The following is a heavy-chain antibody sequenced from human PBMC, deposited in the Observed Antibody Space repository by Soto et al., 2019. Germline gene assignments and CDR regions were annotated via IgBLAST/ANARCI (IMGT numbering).Heavy chain of an antibody. J-gene: IGHJ1*01. CDR3: AKLVVPAALFQH. CDR1: GFAVSRKN. Sequence: PGGSLRLSCAASGFAVSRKNMTWVHQAPGKGLEWVSVIYSGGSTYYANSVKGRFTISRDNSKNTLYLQMNSLRAEDTAVYYCAKLVVPAALFQHWGQGTLVTVSS. CDR2: IYSGGST. V-gene: IGHV3-53*01. D-gene: IGHD2-2*01.